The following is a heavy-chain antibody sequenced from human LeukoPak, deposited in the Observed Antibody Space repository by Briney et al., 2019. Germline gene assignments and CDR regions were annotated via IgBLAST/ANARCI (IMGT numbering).Heavy chain of an antibody. Sequence: ASVKVSCNTSGYTFTDYYIHWVRQAPGQGLEWMGWINTKTGRTSFARTFQGRVTLTRDTSITTVYMDMAWLTSDDTAIYFCARADFIDAGPYVIAPWGQGTLVTVSS. CDR2: INTKTGRT. D-gene: IGHD3-3*01. V-gene: IGHV1-2*02. CDR1: GYTFTDYY. CDR3: ARADFIDAGPYVIAP. J-gene: IGHJ5*02.